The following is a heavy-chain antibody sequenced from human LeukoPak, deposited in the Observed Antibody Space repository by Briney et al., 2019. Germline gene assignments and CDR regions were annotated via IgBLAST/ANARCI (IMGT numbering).Heavy chain of an antibody. J-gene: IGHJ5*02. D-gene: IGHD3-3*01. V-gene: IGHV4-59*01. CDR2: IYYSGST. CDR3: ARVWSYYDFWSGHGGHYNWFDP. Sequence: SETLSLTCTVSGGSISSYYWSWIRQPPGKGLEWIGYIYYSGSTNYNPSLKSRVTISVDTSKNQFSLKLSSVTAADTAVYYCARVWSYYDFWSGHGGHYNWFDPWGQGTLVTVSS. CDR1: GGSISSYY.